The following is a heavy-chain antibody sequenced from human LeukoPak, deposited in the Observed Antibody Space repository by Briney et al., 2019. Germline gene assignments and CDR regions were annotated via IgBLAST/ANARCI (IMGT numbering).Heavy chain of an antibody. Sequence: GGSLRLSCAASGFTFSSYAMSWVRQAPGKGLEWVSAISGSGGSTYYADSVKGRFTISRDNSKNTLYLQMNSLRAEDTAVYYCAKDRRSSIAARLFDYWGQGTLVTVSS. J-gene: IGHJ4*02. CDR3: AKDRRSSIAARLFDY. CDR2: ISGSGGST. V-gene: IGHV3-23*01. D-gene: IGHD6-6*01. CDR1: GFTFSSYA.